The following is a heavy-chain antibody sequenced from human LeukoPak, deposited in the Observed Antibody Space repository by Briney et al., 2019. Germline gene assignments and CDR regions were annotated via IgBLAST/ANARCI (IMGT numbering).Heavy chain of an antibody. CDR3: AKDGFRYSSSWPWYFDY. CDR1: GFTFSSYG. D-gene: IGHD6-13*01. CDR2: ISGSGGST. Sequence: GGSLRLSCAASGFTFSSYGMSWVRQAPGKGLEWVSAISGSGGSTYYADSVKGGFTISRDNSKNTLYLQMNSLRAEDTAVYYCAKDGFRYSSSWPWYFDYWGQGTLVTVSS. J-gene: IGHJ4*02. V-gene: IGHV3-23*01.